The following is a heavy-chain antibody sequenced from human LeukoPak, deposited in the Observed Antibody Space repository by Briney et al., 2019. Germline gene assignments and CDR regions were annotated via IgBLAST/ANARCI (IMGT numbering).Heavy chain of an antibody. D-gene: IGHD2-2*01. J-gene: IGHJ4*02. CDR3: ARDTADHPISEASVAMDY. Sequence: PGGSLRLSCAASGFTFSTYTMNWVRQAPGKGLEWVSPISSSGTYTYYADSVKGRFTISRDNAKNSLYLQMNSLRAEDTTVYYCARDTADHPISEASVAMDYWGQGTLVIVSS. CDR1: GFTFSTYT. V-gene: IGHV3-21*06. CDR2: ISSSGTYT.